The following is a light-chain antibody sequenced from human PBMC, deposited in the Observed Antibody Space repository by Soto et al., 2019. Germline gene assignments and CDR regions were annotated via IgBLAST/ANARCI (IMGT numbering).Light chain of an antibody. CDR3: QQYNNWPRT. CDR2: GAS. J-gene: IGKJ1*01. CDR1: QSVSST. V-gene: IGKV3-15*01. Sequence: EIVRTQSPATLSGSAGERATLSCRASQSVSSTLAWYQQKPGQAPRLLIDGASTRATGIPARFSGIASGKEFPLTISRLQSEDFAVYDCQQYNNWPRTFGQGTKVDI.